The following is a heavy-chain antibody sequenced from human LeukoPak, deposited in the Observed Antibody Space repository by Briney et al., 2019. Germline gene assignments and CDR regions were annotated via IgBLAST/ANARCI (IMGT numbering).Heavy chain of an antibody. Sequence: ASVKVSCKAYGYTFISNYLNWVRQAPGQGLEWVGIINPSGGSPSYAQKFQGRVTMTRDTSTSTAYMELRSLRSDDTAVYYCARGPDAFDIWGQGTMVTVSS. J-gene: IGHJ3*02. V-gene: IGHV1-46*01. CDR1: GYTFISNY. CDR2: INPSGGSP. CDR3: ARGPDAFDI.